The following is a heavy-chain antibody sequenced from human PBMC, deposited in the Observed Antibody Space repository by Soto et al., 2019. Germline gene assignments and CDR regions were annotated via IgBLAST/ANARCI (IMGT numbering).Heavy chain of an antibody. Sequence: SETLSLTCTVSGGSISSSSYYWGWIRQPPGKGLEWIGSIYYSGSTYYNPSLKSRVTISVDTSKNQFSLKLSSVTAADTAVYYCAGMVRGVALYYYYYYYMDVWGKGTTVT. CDR1: GGSISSSSYY. CDR2: IYYSGST. CDR3: AGMVRGVALYYYYYYYMDV. J-gene: IGHJ6*03. D-gene: IGHD3-10*01. V-gene: IGHV4-39*01.